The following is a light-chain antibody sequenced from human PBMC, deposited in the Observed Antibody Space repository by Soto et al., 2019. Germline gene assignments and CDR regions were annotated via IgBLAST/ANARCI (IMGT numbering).Light chain of an antibody. CDR1: SCDVGSYNR. CDR3: SSYTSSNTYV. Sequence: QSVLTQPPSVSGSPGQSVTISCTGTSCDVGSYNRVSWYQQPPGTAPKLMIYDVSNRPSGVPDRFSGSKSGNTASLTISGLQAEDEADYYCSSYTSSNTYVFGTGTKVTVL. V-gene: IGLV2-18*02. J-gene: IGLJ1*01. CDR2: DVS.